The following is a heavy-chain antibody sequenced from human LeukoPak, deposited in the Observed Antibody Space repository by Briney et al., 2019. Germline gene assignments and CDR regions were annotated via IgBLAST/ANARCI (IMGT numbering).Heavy chain of an antibody. CDR2: FDGNGPNT. V-gene: IGHV3-23*01. CDR3: ARSVPDYTRFDF. J-gene: IGHJ4*02. Sequence: GGSLRLSCAASGFTFSSFAMTWVRQAPGKGLEWVSGFDGNGPNTYYAESVRGRFTISTDNSKNTAYLQMNSLRVEDTALYYCARSVPDYTRFDFWGQGALVTVSS. CDR1: GFTFSSFA. D-gene: IGHD4-11*01.